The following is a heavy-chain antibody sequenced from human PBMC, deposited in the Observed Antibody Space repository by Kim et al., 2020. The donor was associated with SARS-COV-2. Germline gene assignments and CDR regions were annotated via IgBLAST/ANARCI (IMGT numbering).Heavy chain of an antibody. V-gene: IGHV3-15*01. CDR1: GFTFSNAW. D-gene: IGHD3-10*01. Sequence: GGSLRLSCAASGFTFSNAWMNWVRQAPGRGLEWVGRIKSDTDGGTTDYAAPVKGRFTISRDDSKNTLYLHMSSLKTEDTAVYYCSTDPNVLVRFGELSTSGSAYFQHWGQGTLVTVSS. CDR2: IKSDTDGGTT. J-gene: IGHJ1*01. CDR3: STDPNVLVRFGELSTSGSAYFQH.